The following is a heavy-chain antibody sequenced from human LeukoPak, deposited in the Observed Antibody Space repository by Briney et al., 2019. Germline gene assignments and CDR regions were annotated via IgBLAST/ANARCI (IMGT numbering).Heavy chain of an antibody. CDR3: AKDWGAPDYYGSGSYFLTLDY. CDR2: ISWNSGSI. J-gene: IGHJ4*02. D-gene: IGHD3-10*01. Sequence: GGSLRLSCAASGFTFDDYAMHWVRHAPGKGLEWVSGISWNSGSIGYADSVKGRLTISRDNAKNSLYLQMNSLRAEDTALYYCAKDWGAPDYYGSGSYFLTLDYWGQGTLVTVSS. V-gene: IGHV3-9*01. CDR1: GFTFDDYA.